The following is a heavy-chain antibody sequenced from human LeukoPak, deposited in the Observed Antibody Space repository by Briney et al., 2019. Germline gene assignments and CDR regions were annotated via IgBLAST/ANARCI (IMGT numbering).Heavy chain of an antibody. J-gene: IGHJ3*02. CDR1: GFTFSSYG. Sequence: PVGSLRLSCAASGFTFSSYGMHWVRQAPGKGLEWVAVIWYDGSNKYYADSVKGRFTISRDNSKNTLYLQMNSLRAEDTAVYYCARARCSGGSCYGTDDAFDIWGQGTMVTVSS. D-gene: IGHD2-15*01. CDR3: ARARCSGGSCYGTDDAFDI. CDR2: IWYDGSNK. V-gene: IGHV3-33*01.